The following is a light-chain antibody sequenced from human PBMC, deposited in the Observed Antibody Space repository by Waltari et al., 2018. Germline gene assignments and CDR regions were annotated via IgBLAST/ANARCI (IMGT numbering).Light chain of an antibody. J-gene: IGKJ4*01. CDR3: QQYNSYPLT. V-gene: IGKV1-5*03. CDR2: KAA. Sequence: DIQMTQSPSTLSASLGARVPITCRASQSISKLAWYQQKPGKAPNLLIYKAATLQSGVPSRFSGSGYGTEFTLTISSLQPDDFATYYCQQYNSYPLTFGGGTKVEIK. CDR1: QSISK.